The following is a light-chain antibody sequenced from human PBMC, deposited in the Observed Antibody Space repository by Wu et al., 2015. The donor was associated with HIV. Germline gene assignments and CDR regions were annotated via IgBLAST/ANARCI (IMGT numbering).Light chain of an antibody. CDR3: LQDYDYPRS. J-gene: IGKJ1*01. V-gene: IGKV1-6*01. Sequence: IEMTQSPSSLAASVGDRVTITCRASQDIRSDSAWYQQKPGKAPRLLIYGASILHSGVPSRFSGSGFGTEFTLTINSLQPEDYATYYCLQDYDYPRSFGQGTKVEI. CDR2: GAS. CDR1: QDIRSD.